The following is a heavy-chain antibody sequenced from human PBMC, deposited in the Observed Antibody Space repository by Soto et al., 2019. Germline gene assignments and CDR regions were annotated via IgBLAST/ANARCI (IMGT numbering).Heavy chain of an antibody. Sequence: QVQLQESGPGLVKPSQTLSLTCTVSGGSISSGGYYWSWMRQHPGKGLEWIGYIYYTGTTYYSPSLKSRVTISVDTSNHQFSLKLSSVTAADTAVYYCARDRDAYNDAFGIWGQGTMVTVSS. CDR1: GGSISSGGYY. J-gene: IGHJ3*02. CDR2: IYYTGTT. D-gene: IGHD1-1*01. V-gene: IGHV4-31*03. CDR3: ARDRDAYNDAFGI.